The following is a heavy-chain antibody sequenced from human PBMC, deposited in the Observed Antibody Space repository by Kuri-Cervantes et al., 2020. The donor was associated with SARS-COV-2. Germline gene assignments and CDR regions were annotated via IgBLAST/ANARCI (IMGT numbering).Heavy chain of an antibody. Sequence: ASVKVSCKASGYTFTSYGISWVRQAPGQGLEWMGWINPNSGGTNYAQKLQGRVTMTTDTSTSTAYMELRSLRSDDTAVYYCARAFCSSTSCYYFDYWGQGTLVTVSS. CDR3: ARAFCSSTSCYYFDY. V-gene: IGHV1-18*01. CDR2: INPNSGGT. J-gene: IGHJ4*02. D-gene: IGHD2-2*01. CDR1: GYTFTSYG.